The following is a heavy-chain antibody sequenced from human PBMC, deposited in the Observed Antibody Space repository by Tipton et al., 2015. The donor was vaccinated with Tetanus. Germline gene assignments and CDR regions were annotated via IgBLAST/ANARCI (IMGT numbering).Heavy chain of an antibody. D-gene: IGHD6-6*01. V-gene: IGHV4-39*01. CDR2: IYYSGST. CDR3: ARGLWGSSSVY. J-gene: IGHJ4*02. Sequence: TLSLTCTVSGGSISSSSYYWGWIRQPPGKGLEWIGSIYYSGSTYYNPSLKSRVTISVDTSKNQFSLKLSSVTAADTAVYYCARGLWGSSSVYWGQGTLVTVSS. CDR1: GGSISSSSYY.